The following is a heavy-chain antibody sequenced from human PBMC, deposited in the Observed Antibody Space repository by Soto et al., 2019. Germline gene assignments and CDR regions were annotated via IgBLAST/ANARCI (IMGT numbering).Heavy chain of an antibody. J-gene: IGHJ5*02. Sequence: EVQQVESGGGLVQPGGSLRLSCAASGFTFSSYSMNWVRQAPGKGLEWVSYISSSSSTIYYADSVKGRFTISRDNAKNSLYLQMNSLRDEDTAVYYCARGEGDYVWGSYRTYNWFDPWGQGTLVTVST. CDR3: ARGEGDYVWGSYRTYNWFDP. CDR2: ISSSSSTI. CDR1: GFTFSSYS. D-gene: IGHD3-16*02. V-gene: IGHV3-48*02.